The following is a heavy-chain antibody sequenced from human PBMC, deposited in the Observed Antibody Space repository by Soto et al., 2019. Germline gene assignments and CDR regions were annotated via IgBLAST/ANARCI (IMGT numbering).Heavy chain of an antibody. CDR1: GNTLTNYA. J-gene: IGHJ4*02. V-gene: IGHV1-3*01. CDR2: INAGNGNT. Sequence: ASVKVSCKASGNTLTNYAMHWVRQATGQRLEWMGWINAGNGNTKYSQKFQGRVTITRDTSASTAYMELNSLRSEDTAVYYCARVETTTFDYWGQGNLVTVSS. D-gene: IGHD1-7*01. CDR3: ARVETTTFDY.